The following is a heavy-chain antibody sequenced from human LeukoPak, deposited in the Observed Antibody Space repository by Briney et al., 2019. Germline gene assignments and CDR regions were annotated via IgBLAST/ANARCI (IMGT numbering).Heavy chain of an antibody. CDR1: GYSVSSGYY. CDR2: IYHSGST. D-gene: IGHD3-3*01. Sequence: PSETLSLTCAVSGYSVSSGYYWGWIRQPPGKGLERIGSIYHSGSTYYNPSLKSRVTISVDTSKNQFSLKLSSVTAADTAVYYCARHYYDFWSGYSPYPYDAFDIWGQGTMVTVSS. V-gene: IGHV4-38-2*01. J-gene: IGHJ3*02. CDR3: ARHYYDFWSGYSPYPYDAFDI.